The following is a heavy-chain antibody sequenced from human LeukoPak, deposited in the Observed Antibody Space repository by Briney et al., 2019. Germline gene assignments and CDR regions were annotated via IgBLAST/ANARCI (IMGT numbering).Heavy chain of an antibody. CDR2: ISGSGGST. J-gene: IGHJ4*02. V-gene: IGHV3-23*01. CDR3: AKGVNYYDSSGYKYYFDY. D-gene: IGHD3-22*01. CDR1: GFTFSSYA. Sequence: GGSLRLSCAASGFTFSSYAMSWVRQAPGKGLEWVSAISGSGGSTYYADSVKGRFTISRDNSKNTLYLQMNSPRAEDTAVYYCAKGVNYYDSSGYKYYFDYWGQGTLVTVSS.